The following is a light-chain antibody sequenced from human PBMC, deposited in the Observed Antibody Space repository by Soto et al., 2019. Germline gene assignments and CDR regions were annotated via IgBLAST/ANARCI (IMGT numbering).Light chain of an antibody. V-gene: IGLV2-14*01. CDR1: NSDVGGYDS. J-gene: IGLJ1*01. CDR3: SSYTGSSLYV. CDR2: DVN. Sequence: QSALTQPASVSGSPGQSITMSCTGTNSDVGGYDSVSWYQQHAGRAPKLIIYDVNNRPSGVSGRVSGSKFGNTASLTISGLQAEDEADYYCSSYTGSSLYVFGTGTKVTVL.